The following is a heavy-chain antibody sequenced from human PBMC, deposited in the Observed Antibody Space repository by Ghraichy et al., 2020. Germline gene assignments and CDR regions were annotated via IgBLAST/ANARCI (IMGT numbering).Heavy chain of an antibody. CDR2: IYTSGST. J-gene: IGHJ4*02. CDR1: GGSISSYY. CDR3: ATQSSRYYFDY. D-gene: IGHD6-13*01. Sequence: SETLPLTCTVSGGSISSYYWSWIRQPPGKGLEWIGYIYTSGSTNYNPSLKSRVTISVDTSKNQFSLKLSSVTAADTAMYYCATQSSRYYFDYWGQGTLVTVSS. V-gene: IGHV4-4*09.